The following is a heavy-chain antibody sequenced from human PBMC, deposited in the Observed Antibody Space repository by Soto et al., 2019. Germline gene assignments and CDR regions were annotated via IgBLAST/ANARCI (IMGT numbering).Heavy chain of an antibody. Sequence: EVQLVESGEGLVQPGGSLRLSCAASGFTFSSYAMHWVRQAPGKGLEYVSAISSNGGSTYYADSVKGRFTISRDNSKNTLYLQMGSLRAEDMAVYYCARGPFGWGNGKDVWGQGTTVTVSS. CDR2: ISSNGGST. CDR3: ARGPFGWGNGKDV. J-gene: IGHJ6*02. V-gene: IGHV3-64*02. CDR1: GFTFSSYA. D-gene: IGHD3-10*01.